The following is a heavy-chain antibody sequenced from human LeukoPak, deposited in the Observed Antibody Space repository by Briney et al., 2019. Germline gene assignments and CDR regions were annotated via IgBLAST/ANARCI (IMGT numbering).Heavy chain of an antibody. D-gene: IGHD3-3*01. CDR1: GFTFSNYN. Sequence: GGSLRLSCAASGFTFSNYNMNWVRQAPGKGLEWLSYTSPSGGTIYYTDSVKGRFTMSRDNAQNALYLEMNSLRAEDTAVYYCAREKKTEWTTGAFDMWGQGTMVIVSS. CDR2: TSPSGGTI. V-gene: IGHV3-48*04. CDR3: AREKKTEWTTGAFDM. J-gene: IGHJ3*02.